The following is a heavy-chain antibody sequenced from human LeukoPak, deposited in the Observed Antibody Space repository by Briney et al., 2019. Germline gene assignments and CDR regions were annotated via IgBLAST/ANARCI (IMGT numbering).Heavy chain of an antibody. V-gene: IGHV4-4*07. J-gene: IGHJ6*03. Sequence: PSETLSLTCTVSGGSISSYSWSWIRQPAGKGLEWIGRIYSSGNTYYNASLRSRVTMSVDTSKNQFSLKLSSVTAADTAVYYCARGSGYYGSGSDYYYYMDVWGKGTTVTISS. CDR3: ARGSGYYGSGSDYYYYMDV. CDR1: GGSISSYS. D-gene: IGHD3-10*01. CDR2: IYSSGNT.